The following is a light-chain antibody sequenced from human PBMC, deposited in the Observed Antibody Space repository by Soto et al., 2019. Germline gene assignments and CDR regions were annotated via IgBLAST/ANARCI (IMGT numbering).Light chain of an antibody. V-gene: IGKV3-15*01. CDR3: QQYYNWWT. CDR2: GAP. CDR1: QSVSNN. J-gene: IGKJ1*01. Sequence: EIVMTQSPATVSVSPGERATLSCRATQSVSNNLAWYQKKPGQAPRLLIYGAPTRATGIPARFSGSGSGTEFTLTISSLQSEDFACYYGQQYYNWWTFGQGTMVDIK.